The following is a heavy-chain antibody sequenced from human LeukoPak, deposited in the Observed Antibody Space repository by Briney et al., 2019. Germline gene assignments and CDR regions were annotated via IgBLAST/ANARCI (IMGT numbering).Heavy chain of an antibody. Sequence: SVTVSCKASGGPFTHAITWVRQAPGQGLEWMGRIIPSVGVTKYAQRFEGRVTITADKSTSTAYMELTSLRSEDTAVYYCARDLLYYYDSSGLLPFDYWGQGTLVTVAS. J-gene: IGHJ4*02. CDR3: ARDLLYYYDSSGLLPFDY. D-gene: IGHD3-22*01. CDR1: GGPFTHA. CDR2: IIPSVGVT. V-gene: IGHV1-69*04.